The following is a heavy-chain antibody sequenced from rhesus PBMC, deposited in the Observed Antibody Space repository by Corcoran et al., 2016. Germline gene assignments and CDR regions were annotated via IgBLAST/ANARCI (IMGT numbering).Heavy chain of an antibody. D-gene: IGHD4-23*01. Sequence: QVQLQESGPGLVKPSEPLPLTCAVSGTSVSSDSWNWLPPAPAKGLERSGRIYGSGGKTNYNPTHKSRVTISIDTSKNQFSLWLTSVTAADTAIYYCVRLLYRNYAWYFDLWGPGTPITISS. CDR1: GTSVSSDS. CDR2: IYGSGGKT. CDR3: VRLLYRNYAWYFDL. V-gene: IGHV4S2*01. J-gene: IGHJ2*01.